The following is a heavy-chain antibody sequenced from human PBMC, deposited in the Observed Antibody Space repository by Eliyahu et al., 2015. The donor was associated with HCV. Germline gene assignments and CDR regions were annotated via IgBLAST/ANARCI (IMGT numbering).Heavy chain of an antibody. D-gene: IGHD6-13*01. V-gene: IGHV3-23*01. CDR2: ISGSGGST. CDR1: TFSSYA. J-gene: IGHJ4*02. CDR3: SSSTWYTRGDY. Sequence: TFSSYAMSWVRQAPGKGLEWVSAISGSGGSTYYADSVKGRFTISRDNSKNTLYLQMNSLRAEDTAVYYCSSSTWYTRGDYWGQGTLVTVSS.